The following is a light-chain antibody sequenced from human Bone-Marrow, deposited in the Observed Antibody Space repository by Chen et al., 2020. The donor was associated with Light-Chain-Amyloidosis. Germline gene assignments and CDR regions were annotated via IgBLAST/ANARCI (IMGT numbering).Light chain of an antibody. CDR2: AAS. CDR1: QGISSY. V-gene: IGKV1-8*01. CDR3: QQYYSYPPA. J-gene: IGKJ4*01. Sequence: AIRLTQSPPSLPASTGDRVTITCRASQGISSYLAWYQQKPGKAPKLLIYAASTLQSGVPSRFSGSGSGTDFTLTISCLQSEDFATYYCQQYYSYPPAFGGGTKVEIK.